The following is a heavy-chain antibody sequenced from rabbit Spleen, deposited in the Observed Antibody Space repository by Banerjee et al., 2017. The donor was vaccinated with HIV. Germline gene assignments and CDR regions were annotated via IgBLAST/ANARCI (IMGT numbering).Heavy chain of an antibody. CDR1: GFDFSGSA. V-gene: IGHV1S47*01. Sequence: QEQLVESGGGLVQPEGSLALTCKASGFDFSGSAMCWVRQTPGKGPEWIACIYDGDGSTYYASWVNGRFTISRSTSLNTVTLQLNSLTAADTATYFCARGSATMTMVITGYYLSLWGTGTL. J-gene: IGHJ4*01. CDR2: IYDGDGST. D-gene: IGHD2-1*01. CDR3: ARGSATMTMVITGYYLSL.